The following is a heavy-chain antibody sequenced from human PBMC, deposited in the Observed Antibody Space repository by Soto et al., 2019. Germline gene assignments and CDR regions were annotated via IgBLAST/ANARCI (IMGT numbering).Heavy chain of an antibody. CDR2: IGGTDGDRDGVP. V-gene: IGHV3-23*01. J-gene: IGHJ3*01. CDR1: GFILTNYA. Sequence: VQRLESGGDLVQPGGPLRLSWVASGFILTNYAISWVRQAPGKGLEWVSTIGGTDGDRDGVPVYEDSVKGRCTISRESSANTLFLHLDNVRAADSALYECWKRVRNWLAFDCWGQGTTVVVSS. D-gene: IGHD1-20*01. CDR3: WKRVRNWLAFDC.